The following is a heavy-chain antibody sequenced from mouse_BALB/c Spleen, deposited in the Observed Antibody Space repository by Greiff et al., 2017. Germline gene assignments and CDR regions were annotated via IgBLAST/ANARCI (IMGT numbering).Heavy chain of an antibody. CDR2: ISYSGST. CDR1: GYSITSDYA. Sequence: EVQLQQSGPGLVKPSQSLSLTCTVTGYSITSDYAWNWIRQFPGNKLEWMGYISYSGSTSYNPSLKSRISITRDTSKNQFFLQLNSVTTEDTATYYCASFITTAPYAMDYWGQGTSVTVSS. CDR3: ASFITTAPYAMDY. V-gene: IGHV3-2*02. D-gene: IGHD1-2*01. J-gene: IGHJ4*01.